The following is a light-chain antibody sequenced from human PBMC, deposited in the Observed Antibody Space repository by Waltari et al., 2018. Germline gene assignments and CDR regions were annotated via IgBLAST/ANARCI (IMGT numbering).Light chain of an antibody. CDR3: QQRRRWPLT. CDR1: QTVDTY. V-gene: IGKV3-11*01. Sequence: EIVLTQSPATLSLSPGERATLSCRASQTVDTYLAWYQQRPGQAPRLLIYDTSNRATGIPDRFSGSGSETDFTLTISSLEPEDFAVYYCQQRRRWPLTLGGGSKVEI. J-gene: IGKJ4*01. CDR2: DTS.